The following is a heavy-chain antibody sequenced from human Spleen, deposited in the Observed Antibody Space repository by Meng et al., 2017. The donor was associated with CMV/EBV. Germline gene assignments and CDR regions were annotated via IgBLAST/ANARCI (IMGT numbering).Heavy chain of an antibody. Sequence: QVQLVQSGAEVKKPGASVKVSWKASGYTFISYGMSWLPQAPGQGLEWMGWISAYNGNTIYAQKVQGRVTMTTDASTNTAYLELRSLRSDDTAVYYCARDQQLIPAEYFQHWGPGTLVTVSS. CDR2: ISAYNGNT. CDR3: ARDQQLIPAEYFQH. D-gene: IGHD6-13*01. J-gene: IGHJ1*01. CDR1: GYTFISYG. V-gene: IGHV1-18*01.